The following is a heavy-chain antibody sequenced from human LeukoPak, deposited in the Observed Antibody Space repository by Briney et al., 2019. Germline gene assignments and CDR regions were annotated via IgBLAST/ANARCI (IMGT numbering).Heavy chain of an antibody. V-gene: IGHV3-7*01. CDR2: IKGDGSEK. CDR3: ASYRVSHGMDV. CDR1: GFSVSNYY. Sequence: GGSLRLSCAASGFSVSNYYMSWVRQAPGKGLEWVANIKGDGSEKYHGDSVTGRFTISRDNAKNSLYLQMNSLRAEDTAIYYCASYRVSHGMDVWGQGTTVTVSS. D-gene: IGHD1-26*01. J-gene: IGHJ6*02.